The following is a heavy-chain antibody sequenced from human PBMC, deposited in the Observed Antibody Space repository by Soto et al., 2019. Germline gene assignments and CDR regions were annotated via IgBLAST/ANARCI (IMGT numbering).Heavy chain of an antibody. J-gene: IGHJ5*02. CDR2: IYPRDSDT. CDR1: GYSFTSYY. D-gene: IGHD7-27*01. CDR3: ATRTGDRSGWFDP. V-gene: IGHV5-51*01. Sequence: EVQLVQSGAEVKKPGESLKISCKGSGYSFTSYYIAWVRQMPGKGLEWMAIIYPRDSDTRYNPSFQGQVTISADKSVSTAYLQWSSLKASDTAMYYCATRTGDRSGWFDPWGQGTLVTVS.